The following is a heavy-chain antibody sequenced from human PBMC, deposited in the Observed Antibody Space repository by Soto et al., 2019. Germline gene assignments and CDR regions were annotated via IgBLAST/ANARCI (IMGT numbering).Heavy chain of an antibody. J-gene: IGHJ4*02. CDR3: AADVPECDGYPFDY. Sequence: EVQLVESGGGLVKPGGSLRLSCAASGFTLTNAWMTWVRQAPGKGLEWVAHVKSNGDGGTREYAAPVQGRFTISRDDSKSTLYLQINSLKTEDTAVYYCAADVPECDGYPFDYWGQGTLVTVSS. D-gene: IGHD2-21*01. CDR1: GFTLTNAW. V-gene: IGHV3-15*01. CDR2: VKSNGDGGTR.